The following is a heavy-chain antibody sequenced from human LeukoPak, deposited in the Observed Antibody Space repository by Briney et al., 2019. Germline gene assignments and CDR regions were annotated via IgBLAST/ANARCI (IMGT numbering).Heavy chain of an antibody. V-gene: IGHV3-21*01. CDR3: ARGPMVVTPIDY. J-gene: IGHJ4*02. CDR2: ISSSSSYI. D-gene: IGHD4-23*01. Sequence: GGSLRLSCAASGFTFSSYSMNWVRQAPGKGLEWVSSISSSSSYIYYADSVKGRFTISRDNAKNSLYLQMNSLIAEDTAVYYCARGPMVVTPIDYWGQGTLVTVSS. CDR1: GFTFSSYS.